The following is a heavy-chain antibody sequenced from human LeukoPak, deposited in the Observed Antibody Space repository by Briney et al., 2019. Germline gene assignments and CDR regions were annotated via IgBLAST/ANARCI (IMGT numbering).Heavy chain of an antibody. CDR1: GVSISSSNSY. Sequence: SETLSLTCTGSGVSISSSNSYWGWLRQPPGKGLEWIGSIYYSGNTYYNASLKSQVSISIDTSKNLFSLRLTSVTAADTAVYYCARQTGSGLFILPGGQGTLVTVSS. CDR2: IYYSGNT. CDR3: ARQTGSGLFILP. D-gene: IGHD3/OR15-3a*01. J-gene: IGHJ4*02. V-gene: IGHV4-39*01.